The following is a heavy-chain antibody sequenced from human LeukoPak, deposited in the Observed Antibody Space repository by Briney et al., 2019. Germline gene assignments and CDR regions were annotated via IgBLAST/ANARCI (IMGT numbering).Heavy chain of an antibody. D-gene: IGHD6-13*01. CDR2: ISDGGGRT. V-gene: IGHV3-23*01. CDR1: GFTFRTYA. CDR3: TKNQILDDTGSWYTY. J-gene: IGHJ4*02. Sequence: GSLRLSCGASGFTFRTYAMSWVRQAPGKGLEWVSGISDGGGRTFYAESVKGRFTVSRDNSRNTLYLGMNSLRAEDTAIYYCTKNQILDDTGSWYTYWGQGTLVTVSS.